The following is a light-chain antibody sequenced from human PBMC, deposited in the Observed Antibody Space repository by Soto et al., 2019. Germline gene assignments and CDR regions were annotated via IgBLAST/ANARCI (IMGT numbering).Light chain of an antibody. V-gene: IGKV3-15*01. J-gene: IGKJ4*01. CDR2: GAS. Sequence: EILMTQSPATLSVSPGERATLSCRASQSLSSNLAWYQQKPDQAPRLLIYGASTRATGIPARFSGSGSGTEFTLTISRLQSEDFAIYYCQQYNDWPPQLTFGGGTKVQIK. CDR1: QSLSSN. CDR3: QQYNDWPPQLT.